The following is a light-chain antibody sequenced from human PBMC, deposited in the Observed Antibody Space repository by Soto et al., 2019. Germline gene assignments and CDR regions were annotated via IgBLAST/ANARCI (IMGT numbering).Light chain of an antibody. CDR1: QSVNNNY. CDR2: GAS. Sequence: EIVLTQSPGTLSLSPGEGATLSCGASQSVNNNYLAWYQQKPGQGPRLLIYGASSRATGIPDRFSGSGSGTDFTLTISRLEPEDFAVYYCQQYGTSQLTFGGGTKVDIK. J-gene: IGKJ4*01. CDR3: QQYGTSQLT. V-gene: IGKV3-20*01.